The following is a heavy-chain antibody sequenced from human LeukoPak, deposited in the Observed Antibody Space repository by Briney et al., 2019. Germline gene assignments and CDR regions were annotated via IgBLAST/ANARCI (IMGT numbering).Heavy chain of an antibody. CDR3: ARGLEGCSSTSCSALMDY. V-gene: IGHV1-69*04. D-gene: IGHD2-2*01. Sequence: SVKVSCKASGGTFSSYAISWVRQAPGQRLEWMGRIIPILGIANYAQKFQRRVTITADKSTSTAYMELSSLRSEDTAVYYCARGLEGCSSTSCSALMDYWGQGTLVTVSS. J-gene: IGHJ4*02. CDR1: GGTFSSYA. CDR2: IIPILGIA.